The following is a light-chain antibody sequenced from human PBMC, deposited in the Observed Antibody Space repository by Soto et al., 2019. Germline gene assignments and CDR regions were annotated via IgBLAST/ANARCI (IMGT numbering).Light chain of an antibody. CDR2: AS. CDR1: QSVSDMY. J-gene: IGKJ3*01. V-gene: IGKV3-20*01. Sequence: EIVLTQSPGTLYLSPGERATLSCRASQSVSDMYLAWYQQKPGQAPRLLIYASNRATGIPDRFSGSGSGTYFTLTISRLEPECFAVYYCQHYGTSALFGPGTKVEIK. CDR3: QHYGTSAL.